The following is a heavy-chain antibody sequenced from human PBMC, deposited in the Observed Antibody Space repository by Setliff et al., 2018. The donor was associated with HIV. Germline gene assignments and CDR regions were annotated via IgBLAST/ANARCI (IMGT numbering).Heavy chain of an antibody. J-gene: IGHJ4*02. V-gene: IGHV4-34*01. CDR1: GGSFSNYY. CDR3: AAFLVSPVTTQDY. Sequence: KASETLSLTCTVYGGSFSNYYTNWIRRPPGKGLEWIGELSPSGTTRPNPSLQSRVIISLDTSKNQFSLKLTSVTAADTAMYYCAAFLVSPVTTQDYWGQGTPVTVSS. CDR2: LSPSGTT. D-gene: IGHD4-17*01.